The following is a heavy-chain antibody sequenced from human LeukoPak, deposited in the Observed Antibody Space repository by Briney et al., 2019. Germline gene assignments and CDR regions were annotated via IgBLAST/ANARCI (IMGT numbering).Heavy chain of an antibody. CDR1: GYTFTIYD. Sequence: ASVRVSYTASGYTFTIYDISGVPQPPGQGLEWVGWMNPNSGNTGYAQKFQGRVTMTRNTSISTAYMELSSLRSEDTAVYYCARGPQSQLLPIDYWGQGTLVTVSS. J-gene: IGHJ4*02. D-gene: IGHD2-2*01. CDR2: MNPNSGNT. CDR3: ARGPQSQLLPIDY. V-gene: IGHV1-8*01.